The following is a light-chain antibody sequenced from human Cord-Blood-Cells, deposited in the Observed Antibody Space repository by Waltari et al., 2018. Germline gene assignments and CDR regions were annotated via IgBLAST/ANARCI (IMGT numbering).Light chain of an antibody. J-gene: IGKJ1*01. CDR1: QSVSSSY. CDR2: GAS. CDR3: QQYGSSPPKT. V-gene: IGKV3-20*01. Sequence: DIALTQSPATPSLSPVVLCTLSCRASQSVSSSYLAWYQQKPGQAPRLLIYGASSSATGIPDRFSGSGSGTDFTLTISRLEPEDFAVYYCQQYGSSPPKTFGQGTKVEIK.